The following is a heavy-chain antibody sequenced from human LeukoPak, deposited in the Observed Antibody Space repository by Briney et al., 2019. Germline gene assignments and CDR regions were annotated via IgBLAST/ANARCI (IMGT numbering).Heavy chain of an antibody. CDR1: GDSISSGTYY. CDR2: IYTSGNT. V-gene: IGHV4-61*02. D-gene: IGHD1-26*01. J-gene: IGHJ4*02. Sequence: PSETLSLTCTDFGDSISSGTYYWSWIRQPAGKGLEWIGRIYTSGNTNYNPSLKSRVTMSVDTSKNQFSLKLSSVTAADTAVYYCARDFNGSYYTYSLHYWGRGTLVTVSS. CDR3: ARDFNGSYYTYSLHY.